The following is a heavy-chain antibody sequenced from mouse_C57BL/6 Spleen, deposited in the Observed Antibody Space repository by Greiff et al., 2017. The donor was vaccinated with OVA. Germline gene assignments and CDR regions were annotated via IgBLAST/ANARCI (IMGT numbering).Heavy chain of an antibody. Sequence: EVKVEESGGGLVKPGGSLKLSCAASGFTFSDYGMHWVRQAPEKGLEWVAYISSGSSTIYYADTVKGRFTISRDNAKNTLFLQMTSLRSEDTAMYYCATNYLYAMDYWGQGTSVTVSS. CDR2: ISSGSSTI. CDR3: ATNYLYAMDY. J-gene: IGHJ4*01. CDR1: GFTFSDYG. D-gene: IGHD2-1*01. V-gene: IGHV5-17*01.